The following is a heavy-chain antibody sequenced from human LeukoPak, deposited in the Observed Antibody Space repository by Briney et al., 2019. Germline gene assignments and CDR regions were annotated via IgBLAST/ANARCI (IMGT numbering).Heavy chain of an antibody. CDR2: ISYDGSNK. D-gene: IGHD3-22*01. CDR3: ARATYYYDSSGSNLYYYGMDV. V-gene: IGHV3-30-3*01. J-gene: IGHJ6*02. Sequence: EPGGSLRLSCAASGFTFSSYAMRWVRQAPGKGLEWVAVISYDGSNKYYADSVKGRFTISRDNSKNTLYLQMNSLRAEDTAVYYCARATYYYDSSGSNLYYYGMDVWGQGTTVTVSS. CDR1: GFTFSSYA.